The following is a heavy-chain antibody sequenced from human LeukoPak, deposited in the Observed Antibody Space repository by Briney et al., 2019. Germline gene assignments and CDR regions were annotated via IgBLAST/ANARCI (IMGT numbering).Heavy chain of an antibody. J-gene: IGHJ3*02. V-gene: IGHV4-39*01. Sequence: SETLSLTCSVSGGSISSSSYYWGWIRQPPGKGLEWIGSISYSGSTYYNPSLKSRVTISVDTSKNQFSLKLSSVTAADTAVYYCARGRSYGDYDAFDIWGQGTMVTVSS. D-gene: IGHD4-17*01. CDR3: ARGRSYGDYDAFDI. CDR2: ISYSGST. CDR1: GGSISSSSYY.